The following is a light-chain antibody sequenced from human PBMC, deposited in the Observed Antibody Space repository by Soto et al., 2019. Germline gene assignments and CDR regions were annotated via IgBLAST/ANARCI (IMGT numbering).Light chain of an antibody. V-gene: IGKV3-15*01. Sequence: EIVMTQSPATLSVSPGESATLSCRASQSVSSNLAWYQQKPGQAPRCLIYGASTRATGIPARFSGSGSGTEFTLTISSLQSEDLAVYYCQQYDNWPLTFGGGTKVDIK. CDR2: GAS. J-gene: IGKJ4*01. CDR1: QSVSSN. CDR3: QQYDNWPLT.